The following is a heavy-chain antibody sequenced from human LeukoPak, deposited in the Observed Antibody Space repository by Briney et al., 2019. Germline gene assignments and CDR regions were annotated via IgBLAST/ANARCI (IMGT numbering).Heavy chain of an antibody. J-gene: IGHJ4*02. Sequence: GGSLRLSCAASGFTFSSDSMVWVRQAPGKGLEWVSSITPSSNTYYADSVKGRFTISRDNARNSLSLQMNSLRAEDTAVYLCGRSHNGFSWGQGTLVTVSS. D-gene: IGHD1-1*01. V-gene: IGHV3-21*01. CDR3: GRSHNGFS. CDR2: ITPSSNT. CDR1: GFTFSSDS.